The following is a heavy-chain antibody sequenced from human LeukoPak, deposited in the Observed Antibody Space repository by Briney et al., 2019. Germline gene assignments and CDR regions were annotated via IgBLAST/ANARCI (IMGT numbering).Heavy chain of an antibody. Sequence: AASVKVSCTASGYTFTSYDMSWVRQAPGQGLEWIGWISAYNGNTNYAQNLQGRVTMTTDTSKSTAYMELRSLRSDDTAVYYCARDGIVVVPAAIYYYYYGMDVWGQGTTVTVSS. CDR2: ISAYNGNT. D-gene: IGHD2-2*02. V-gene: IGHV1-18*01. CDR3: ARDGIVVVPAAIYYYYYGMDV. CDR1: GYTFTSYD. J-gene: IGHJ6*02.